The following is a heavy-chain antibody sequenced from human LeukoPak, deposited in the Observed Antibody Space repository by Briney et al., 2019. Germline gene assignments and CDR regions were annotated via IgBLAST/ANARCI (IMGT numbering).Heavy chain of an antibody. V-gene: IGHV1-2*02. D-gene: IGHD5-18*01. CDR2: INPNSGAT. J-gene: IGHJ4*02. CDR1: GYAFIDYY. CDR3: ARDRLGYIYGYGDY. Sequence: ASVRVSCKASGYAFIDYYMHWVRQAPGQGPEWMGWINPNSGATNFAQKFQGRVTMTTDTSISTAYMELSRLRSDDTAIYYCARDRLGYIYGYGDYWGQGTLVTVSS.